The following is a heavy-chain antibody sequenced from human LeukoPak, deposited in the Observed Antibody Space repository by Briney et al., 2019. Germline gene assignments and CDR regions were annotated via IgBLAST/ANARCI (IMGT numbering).Heavy chain of an antibody. CDR3: ASGPSHPTTPAAMIFDY. V-gene: IGHV1-69*13. CDR2: IIPIFGTA. J-gene: IGHJ4*02. Sequence: SVKVSCKASGGTFSSYAISWVRQAPGQGLEWMGGIIPIFGTANYAQKFQGRVTITANESTSTAYMELSSLRSEDTAVYYCASGPSHPTTPAAMIFDYWGQGTLVTVSS. CDR1: GGTFSSYA. D-gene: IGHD2-2*01.